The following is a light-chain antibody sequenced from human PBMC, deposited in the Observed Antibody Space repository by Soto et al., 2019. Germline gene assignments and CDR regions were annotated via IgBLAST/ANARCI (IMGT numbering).Light chain of an antibody. J-gene: IGLJ3*02. V-gene: IGLV1-47*01. CDR1: SSNIGSNY. CDR2: RNN. CDR3: AAWDDSLSELV. Sequence: QSALTQPPSASGTPGQRVTISCSGSSSNIGSNYVYWYQQLPGTAPKLLIYRNNQRPSGVPDRFSGSKSGTSASLAISGLRSEDEADYYCAAWDDSLSELVFGGGTKVTVL.